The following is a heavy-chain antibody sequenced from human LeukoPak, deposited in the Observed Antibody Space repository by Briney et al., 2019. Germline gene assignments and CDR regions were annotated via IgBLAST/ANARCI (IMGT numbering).Heavy chain of an antibody. CDR1: GGSISSGGYY. CDR3: ARVARGYYDSSGYPLL. V-gene: IGHV4-31*03. Sequence: SQTLSLTCTVSGGSISSGGYYWSWIRQHPGKGLEWIGYIYYSGSTYYNPSLKSRVTISVDTSKNQFSLKLSSVTAADTAVYYCARVARGYYDSSGYPLLWGQGTLVTVSS. CDR2: IYYSGST. D-gene: IGHD3-22*01. J-gene: IGHJ4*02.